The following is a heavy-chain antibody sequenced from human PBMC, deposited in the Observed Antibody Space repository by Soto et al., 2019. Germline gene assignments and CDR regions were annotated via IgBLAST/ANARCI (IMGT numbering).Heavy chain of an antibody. V-gene: IGHV3-30*18. D-gene: IGHD1-26*01. CDR3: AKDRSIVGATESFDY. J-gene: IGHJ4*02. CDR1: GFTFSSYG. CDR2: ISYDGSNK. Sequence: PGGSLRLSXAASGFTFSSYGMHWVRQAPGKGLEWVAVISYDGSNKYYADSVKGRFTISRDNSKNTLYLQMNSLRAEDTAVYYCAKDRSIVGATESFDYWGQGTLVTVSS.